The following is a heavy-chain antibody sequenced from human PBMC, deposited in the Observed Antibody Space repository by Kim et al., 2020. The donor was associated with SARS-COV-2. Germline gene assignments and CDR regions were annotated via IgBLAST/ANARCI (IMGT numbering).Heavy chain of an antibody. CDR3: AKDPNMNLRVTGPFDY. J-gene: IGHJ4*02. CDR1: GFTFSSYA. V-gene: IGHV3-23*01. D-gene: IGHD2-21*02. CDR2: ISGSGGST. Sequence: GGSLRLSCAASGFTFSSYAMSWVRQAPGKGLEWVSAISGSGGSTYYADSVKGRFTISRDNSKNTLYLQMNSLRAEDTAVYYCAKDPNMNLRVTGPFDYWGQGTLVTVSS.